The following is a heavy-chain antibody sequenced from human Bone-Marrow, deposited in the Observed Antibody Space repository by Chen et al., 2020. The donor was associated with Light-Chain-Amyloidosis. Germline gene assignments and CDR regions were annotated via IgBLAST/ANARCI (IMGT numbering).Heavy chain of an antibody. D-gene: IGHD3-22*01. V-gene: IGHV4-38-2*02. CDR1: GYSISSGYS. CDR3: ARESTRGQVLGESSGYAL. Sequence: QVQLQESGPGLVKPSETLSLTCSVSGYSISSGYSWGWIRQPPGKGLEWIAMINHSGNTYQNPSLKSRVPISVDTSKNQFSLKLGSVIAADTAVYYCARESTRGQVLGESSGYALWGRGTLVTVSS. J-gene: IGHJ2*01. CDR2: INHSGNT.